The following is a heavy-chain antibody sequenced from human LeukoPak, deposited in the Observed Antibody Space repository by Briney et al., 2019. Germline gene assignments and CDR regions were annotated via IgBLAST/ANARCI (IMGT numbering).Heavy chain of an antibody. V-gene: IGHV3-11*04. CDR1: GFTFSDYY. J-gene: IGHJ4*02. Sequence: GGSLRLSCAASGFTFSDYYMSWIRQAPGKGLEWVSYISSSGSTIYYADSVKGRFTISRDNAKNSLYLQMNSLRAEDTAVYYCARAAFYYGSGSYFRYFDYWGQGNLVTVSS. D-gene: IGHD3-10*01. CDR3: ARAAFYYGSGSYFRYFDY. CDR2: ISSSGSTI.